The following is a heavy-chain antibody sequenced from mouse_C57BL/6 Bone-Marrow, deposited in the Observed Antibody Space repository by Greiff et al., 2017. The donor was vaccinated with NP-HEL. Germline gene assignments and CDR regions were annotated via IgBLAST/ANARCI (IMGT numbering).Heavy chain of an antibody. J-gene: IGHJ4*01. Sequence: VQLQQSGPELVKPGASVKISCKASGYTFTDYYMHWVKQSPGKSLEWIGYIYPNNGGNGYNQQFKGKATLTVDKSSSTAYMELRSLTSENSADYYCARRSRAEYSKEGNAMDYWGQGTTVTVSS. CDR3: ARRSRAEYSKEGNAMDY. CDR1: GYTFTDYY. D-gene: IGHD2-5*01. V-gene: IGHV1-34*01. CDR2: IYPNNGGN.